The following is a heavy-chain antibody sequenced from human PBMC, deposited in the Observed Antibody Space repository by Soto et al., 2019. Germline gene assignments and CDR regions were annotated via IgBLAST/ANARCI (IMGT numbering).Heavy chain of an antibody. D-gene: IGHD1-1*01. CDR3: AKDKPGTTSFDY. J-gene: IGHJ4*02. CDR2: ISDRGDTT. CDR1: GFTISSNA. Sequence: GGPLRLSCAASGFTISSNAMYWVRQAPGKGLEWVSEISDRGDTTHYADSVKGRFTISRDTSKNTLYLQLNALRADDTAVYYCAKDKPGTTSFDYWGQGTLVTVSS. V-gene: IGHV3-23*01.